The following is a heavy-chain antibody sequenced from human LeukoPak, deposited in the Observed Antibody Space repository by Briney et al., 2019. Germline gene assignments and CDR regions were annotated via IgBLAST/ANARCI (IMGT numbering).Heavy chain of an antibody. Sequence: GGSLRLSCAASGFTFSSYAMHWVRQAPGKGLEWVAVISYDGSNKYYADSVKGRFTISRDNSKNTLYLQMNSLRAEDTAVYYCAREPIAVAATYFDYWGQGTLVTVSS. CDR3: AREPIAVAATYFDY. J-gene: IGHJ4*02. D-gene: IGHD6-19*01. CDR2: ISYDGSNK. CDR1: GFTFSSYA. V-gene: IGHV3-30*04.